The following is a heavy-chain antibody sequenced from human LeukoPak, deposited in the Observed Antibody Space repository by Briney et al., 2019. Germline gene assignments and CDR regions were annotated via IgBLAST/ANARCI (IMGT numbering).Heavy chain of an antibody. V-gene: IGHV3-9*01. CDR3: AKDFSHYYDSSGYYL. Sequence: GGSLRLPCAASGFTFDDYAMHWVRQAPGKGLEWVSGISWNSGSIGYADSVRGRFTISRDNAKNSLYLQMNSLRAEDTALYYCAKDFSHYYDSSGYYLWGQGTLVTVSS. J-gene: IGHJ4*02. D-gene: IGHD3-22*01. CDR1: GFTFDDYA. CDR2: ISWNSGSI.